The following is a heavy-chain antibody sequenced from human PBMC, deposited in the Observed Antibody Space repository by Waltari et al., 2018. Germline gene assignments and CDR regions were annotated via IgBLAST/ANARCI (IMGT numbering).Heavy chain of an antibody. J-gene: IGHJ4*02. CDR3: ARGSIADTSPPSLDY. D-gene: IGHD6-6*01. V-gene: IGHV4-39*07. CDR2: IYYSGST. Sequence: QLQLQESGPGLVKPSETLSLTCTVSGGSISSSSYYWGWIRQPPGKGLEWIGSIYYSGSTYYNPSLKSRVTISVDTSKNQFSLKLSSVTAADTAVYYCARGSIADTSPPSLDYWGQGTLVTVSS. CDR1: GGSISSSSYY.